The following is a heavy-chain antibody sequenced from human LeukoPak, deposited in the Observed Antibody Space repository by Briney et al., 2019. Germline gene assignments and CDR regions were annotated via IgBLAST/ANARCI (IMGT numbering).Heavy chain of an antibody. V-gene: IGHV3-23*01. CDR2: VSGSGGST. CDR3: AKDAAADYYYFDY. D-gene: IGHD6-13*01. J-gene: IGHJ4*02. Sequence: GGALRLSCAASGFIFRSYAMSWVRHAPEKVLEWVSAVSGSGGSTYYADSVKGRFTISRDNSKNTLYLQMNSLRAEDTAVYYCAKDAAADYYYFDYWGQGTLVPVSS. CDR1: GFIFRSYA.